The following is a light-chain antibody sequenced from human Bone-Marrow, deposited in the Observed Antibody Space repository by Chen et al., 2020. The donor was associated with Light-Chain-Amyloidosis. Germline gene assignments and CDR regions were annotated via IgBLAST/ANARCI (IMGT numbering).Light chain of an antibody. CDR1: SSDVGGYNF. V-gene: IGLV2-14*01. Sequence: QSALPQPASVSGSPGQSIIISCTGTSSDVGGYNFVSWYQQHPGKAPKLMIYDVMNRPSGVSNRFAGSKSGNTASLTISGLQAEDEADYYCSSYTSSSTLVFGGGTKLTVL. CDR2: DVM. J-gene: IGLJ2*01. CDR3: SSYTSSSTLV.